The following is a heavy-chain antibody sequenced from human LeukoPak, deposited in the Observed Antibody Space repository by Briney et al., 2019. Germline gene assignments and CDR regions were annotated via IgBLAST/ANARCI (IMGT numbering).Heavy chain of an antibody. CDR3: ATPRYSGSSGYFYYAMDV. J-gene: IGHJ6*02. CDR2: ISGSGDST. D-gene: IGHD6-6*01. V-gene: IGHV3-23*01. Sequence: GGSLRLSCVASGFTFSIYAMNWVRQAPGKGLEWVSIISGSGDSTYYADSVRGRFTISRDNSKNTVYLQVNSLRAEDPAVYYCATPRYSGSSGYFYYAMDVWGQGTTVTVS. CDR1: GFTFSIYA.